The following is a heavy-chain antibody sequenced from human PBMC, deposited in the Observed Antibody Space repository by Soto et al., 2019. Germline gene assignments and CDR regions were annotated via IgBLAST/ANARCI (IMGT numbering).Heavy chain of an antibody. CDR2: IYYIGNT. CDR3: ARLGVMVRGISNWFDP. J-gene: IGHJ5*02. D-gene: IGHD3-10*01. CDR1: GDSISIYY. Sequence: PSETLSLTCTVSGDSISIYYWSWIRQPPGKGLEWIGCIYYIGNTNYNPSLKSRVTMSVDTSQNQFSLKLTSVTAADTAVYYCARLGVMVRGISNWFDPWGQGTLVTVSS. V-gene: IGHV4-59*01.